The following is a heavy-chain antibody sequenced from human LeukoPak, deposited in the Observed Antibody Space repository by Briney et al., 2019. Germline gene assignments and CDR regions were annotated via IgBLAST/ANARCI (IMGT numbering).Heavy chain of an antibody. J-gene: IGHJ4*02. CDR1: GYTFTSYD. D-gene: IGHD1-1*01. CDR2: MNPNSGNT. V-gene: IGHV1-8*03. Sequence: ASVKVSCKASGYTFTSYDINWVRQATGQGLGWMGWMNPNSGNTGYAQKFQGRVTITRNTSISTAYMELSSLRSEDTAVYYCARGPKNAGYYFDYWGQGTLVTVSS. CDR3: ARGPKNAGYYFDY.